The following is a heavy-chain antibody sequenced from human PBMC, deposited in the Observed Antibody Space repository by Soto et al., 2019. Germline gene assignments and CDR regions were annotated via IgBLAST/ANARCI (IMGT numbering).Heavy chain of an antibody. V-gene: IGHV2-70*13. CDR1: GFSLSTSGMC. CDR3: TLLRKPRGRGCYYLAF. Sequence: SCPTLVNPTQTLTLTCTFSGFSLSTSGMCVSWIRQPPGKALEWLALIDWGDEKYYSTSLKTRLTISKDTSKNQVVLTMTNMDPVNTAIFFFTLLRKPRGRGCYYLAFWGTGTRVTV. D-gene: IGHD2-15*01. J-gene: IGHJ4*02. CDR2: IDWGDEK.